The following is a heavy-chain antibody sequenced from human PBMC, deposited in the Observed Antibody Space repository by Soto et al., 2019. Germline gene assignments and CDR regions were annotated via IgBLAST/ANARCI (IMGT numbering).Heavy chain of an antibody. D-gene: IGHD4-17*01. J-gene: IGHJ4*02. V-gene: IGHV1-18*01. CDR1: GYTFTSYG. CDR2: ISAYNGNT. Sequence: ASVKVSCKASGYTFTSYGISWVRQAPGQGLEWMGWISAYNGNTNYAQKLQGRVTMTTDTSTSTAYMELRSLRSDDTAVYYCARVNLYSYDYGDYYFDYWGQGTLVTVSS. CDR3: ARVNLYSYDYGDYYFDY.